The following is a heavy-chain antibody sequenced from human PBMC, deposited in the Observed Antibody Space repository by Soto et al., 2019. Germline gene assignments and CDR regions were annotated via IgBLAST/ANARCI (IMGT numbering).Heavy chain of an antibody. D-gene: IGHD1-7*01. CDR3: AKDAELLSYYYGMDV. Sequence: DSVKGRFTISRDNSKNTLSLQMNSLRAEDTAVYYCAKDAELLSYYYGMDVWGQGTTVTVSS. J-gene: IGHJ6*02. V-gene: IGHV3-30*02.